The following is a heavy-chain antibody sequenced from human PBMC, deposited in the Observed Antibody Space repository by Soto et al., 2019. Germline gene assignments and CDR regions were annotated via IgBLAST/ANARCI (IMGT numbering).Heavy chain of an antibody. Sequence: SETLSLTCTVSGGSISSSSYYWGWIRQPPGKGLEWIGSIYYSGSTYYNPSLKSRVTISADTSKNQFSLKLSSVTAADTAVYYCARRYITAEGRGRYYYYGMDVWGQGTTVTVSS. CDR1: GGSISSSSYY. V-gene: IGHV4-39*01. D-gene: IGHD1-20*01. CDR3: ARRYITAEGRGRYYYYGMDV. CDR2: IYYSGST. J-gene: IGHJ6*02.